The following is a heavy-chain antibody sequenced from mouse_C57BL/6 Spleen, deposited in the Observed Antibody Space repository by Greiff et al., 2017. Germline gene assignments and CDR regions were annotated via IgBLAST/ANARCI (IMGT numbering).Heavy chain of an antibody. D-gene: IGHD2-2*01. CDR1: GYSFTGYY. CDR2: LNPSTGGT. V-gene: IGHV1-42*01. Sequence: VQLQQSGPELVKPGASVKISCKASGYSFTGYYMNWVKQSPEKSLEWIGELNPSTGGTTYNQKFKAKATLTVDKSSSTAYMQLKSLTSEDSAVYYCARSAYGYDGYFDVWGTGTTVTVSS. CDR3: ARSAYGYDGYFDV. J-gene: IGHJ1*03.